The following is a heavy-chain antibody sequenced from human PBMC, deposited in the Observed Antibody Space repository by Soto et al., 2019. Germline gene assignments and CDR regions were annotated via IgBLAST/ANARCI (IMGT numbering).Heavy chain of an antibody. Sequence: QVQLQESGPGLVKPSETLSLTCTVSGGSISSYYWSWIRQPPGKGLEWIGYIHYSGNTNYNPSLKSRVTISVDTSQNQFSLRLSSVTAADTAVFYCARSRYFDWAFDYWGQGTLVAVS. CDR3: ARSRYFDWAFDY. V-gene: IGHV4-59*01. CDR1: GGSISSYY. J-gene: IGHJ4*02. CDR2: IHYSGNT. D-gene: IGHD3-9*01.